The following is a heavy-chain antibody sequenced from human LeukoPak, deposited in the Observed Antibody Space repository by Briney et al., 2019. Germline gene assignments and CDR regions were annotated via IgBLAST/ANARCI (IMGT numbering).Heavy chain of an antibody. Sequence: PGGSLRLSCAASGFTFSNYSMNWVRQAPGKGLEWVSSISSNGIYIYYADSVKGRFTISRDNAKNSLYLQMNSLRAEDTAVYYCARKSIETAGRKPYDYWDQGTLVTVSP. J-gene: IGHJ4*02. CDR1: GFTFSNYS. V-gene: IGHV3-21*01. CDR2: ISSNGIYI. D-gene: IGHD6-13*01. CDR3: ARKSIETAGRKPYDY.